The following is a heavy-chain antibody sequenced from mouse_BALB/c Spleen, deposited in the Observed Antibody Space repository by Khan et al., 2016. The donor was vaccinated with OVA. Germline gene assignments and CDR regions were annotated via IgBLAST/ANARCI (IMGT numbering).Heavy chain of an antibody. V-gene: IGHV9-1*02. CDR1: GYTFTNYG. J-gene: IGHJ1*01. CDR2: INTYTGEP. CDR3: ARGAGYWYFDV. Sequence: QIQLVQSGPELKKPGETVKISCKASGYTFTNYGMNWVKQAPGKGLKWMGWINTYTGEPTYTDDFKGRFAFSLETSASTAYLQINNLKNEDMATYFVARGAGYWYFDVWGAGTTVTVSS.